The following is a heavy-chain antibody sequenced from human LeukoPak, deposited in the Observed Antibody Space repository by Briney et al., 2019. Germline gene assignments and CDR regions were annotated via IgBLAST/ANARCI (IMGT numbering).Heavy chain of an antibody. Sequence: APVKASDNPSGYPFSSYGIKCARQSPGQGLEWMGWISAYNGNTNYAQKLQGRVTMTTATSTSTAYMELRSLRSDDPPVYYCASGWEPPRAFDPWAEEPLVTVSS. V-gene: IGHV1-18*01. CDR3: ASGWEPPRAFDP. D-gene: IGHD1-26*01. CDR1: GYPFSSYG. J-gene: IGHJ5*02. CDR2: ISAYNGNT.